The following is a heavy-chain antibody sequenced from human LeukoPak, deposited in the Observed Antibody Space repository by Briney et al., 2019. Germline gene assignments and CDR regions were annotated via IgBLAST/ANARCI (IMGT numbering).Heavy chain of an antibody. D-gene: IGHD3-3*01. CDR1: GFTLSSYA. CDR2: ISYDGSNK. CDR3: ARALRFLEWFRPYYYYGMDV. J-gene: IGHJ6*02. Sequence: GGSLRLSCAASGFTLSSYAMHWVRQAPGQGLEWVAVISYDGSNKYYADSVKGRFTISRDNSKNTLYLQMNSLRAEDTAVYYCARALRFLEWFRPYYYYGMDVWGQGTTVTVSS. V-gene: IGHV3-30-3*01.